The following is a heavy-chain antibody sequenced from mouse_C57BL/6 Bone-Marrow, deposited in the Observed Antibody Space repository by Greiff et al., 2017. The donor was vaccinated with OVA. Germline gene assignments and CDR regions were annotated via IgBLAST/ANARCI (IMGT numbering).Heavy chain of an antibody. D-gene: IGHD3-3*01. CDR2: IRNKANGYTT. CDR1: GFTFTDYY. J-gene: IGHJ3*01. CDR3: ASSSGWGFAY. Sequence: EVQVVESGGGLVQPGGSLSLSCAASGFTFTDYYMSWVRQPPGKALEWLGFIRNKANGYTTEYSASVKGRFTISRDNSQSILYLQMNALRAEDSATYYCASSSGWGFAYWGQGTLVTVSA. V-gene: IGHV7-3*01.